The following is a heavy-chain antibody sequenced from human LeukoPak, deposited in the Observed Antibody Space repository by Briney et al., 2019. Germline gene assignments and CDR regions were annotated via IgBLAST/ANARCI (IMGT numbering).Heavy chain of an antibody. CDR2: ISGRGGST. V-gene: IGHV3-23*01. D-gene: IGHD3-10*01. CDR3: AKNMVRGVIMSSSFDY. J-gene: IGHJ4*02. CDR1: GFTFSSYG. Sequence: GGTLRLSCAASGFTFSSYGMSWVRQAPGKGLEWVSGISGRGGSTYYADSVKGRFTISRDNSKNTLYLQMNSLRAEDTAVYYCAKNMVRGVIMSSSFDYWGQGTLVTVSS.